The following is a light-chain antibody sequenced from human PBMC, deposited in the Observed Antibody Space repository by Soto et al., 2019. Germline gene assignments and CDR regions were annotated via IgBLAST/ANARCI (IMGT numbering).Light chain of an antibody. CDR1: SSNIGSNS. V-gene: IGLV1-44*01. Sequence: QSVLTQPPSASETPGHRVTVACSGSSSNIGSNSVNWYQQLPRTAPKLLIHSNNQRPSGVPDRFSGSRSGTSASLAISGLQSEDDADYYCAAWDDSLNAYVFGTGTKLTVL. CDR3: AAWDDSLNAYV. CDR2: SNN. J-gene: IGLJ1*01.